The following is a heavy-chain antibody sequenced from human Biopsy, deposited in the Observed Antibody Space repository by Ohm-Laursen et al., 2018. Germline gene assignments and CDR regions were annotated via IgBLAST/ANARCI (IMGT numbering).Heavy chain of an antibody. V-gene: IGHV4-59*01. CDR2: VYYTGST. Sequence: SLTCTVSGGSFSGYYWSWIRQPPGKGLEWIGYVYYTGSTDYNPSLQSRVTISVDTSKNHFSLRLRSVTPADTAIYYCARDRGYYSDRTVPGYFDLWGRGTLVTVSS. CDR1: GGSFSGYY. D-gene: IGHD3-22*01. CDR3: ARDRGYYSDRTVPGYFDL. J-gene: IGHJ2*01.